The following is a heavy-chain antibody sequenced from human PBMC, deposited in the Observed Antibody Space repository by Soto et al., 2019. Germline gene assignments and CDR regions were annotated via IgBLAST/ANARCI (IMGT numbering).Heavy chain of an antibody. V-gene: IGHV4-61*01. CDR3: ARPLITTDAFDI. Sequence: SETLSLTCTVSGGSVSSGRYYWSWIRQPPGKGLERIGYIYYSGTTSYNPSLKSRVTISVDTSKNQFSLKLSSVTAADAAVYYCARPLITTDAFDIWGQGTMVTVSS. D-gene: IGHD3-22*01. CDR1: GGSVSSGRYY. CDR2: IYYSGTT. J-gene: IGHJ3*02.